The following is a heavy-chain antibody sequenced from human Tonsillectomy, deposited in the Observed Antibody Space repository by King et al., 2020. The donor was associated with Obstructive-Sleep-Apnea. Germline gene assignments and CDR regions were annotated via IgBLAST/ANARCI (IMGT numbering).Heavy chain of an antibody. CDR1: GGSISSGGYY. Sequence: VQLQESGPGLVKPSQTLSLTCTVSGGSISSGGYYWSWIRQHPGKGLEWIGYIYYSGSTYYNPSLKSRLTISIDTSKTQFSLKLSSVTAADTAVYYCARGGGGALSLRLDYWGQGTLVTVSS. V-gene: IGHV4-31*03. CDR3: ARGGGGALSLRLDY. J-gene: IGHJ4*02. CDR2: IYYSGST. D-gene: IGHD2-21*01.